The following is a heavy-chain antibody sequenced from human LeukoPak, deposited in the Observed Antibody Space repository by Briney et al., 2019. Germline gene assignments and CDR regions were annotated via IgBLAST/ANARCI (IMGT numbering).Heavy chain of an antibody. V-gene: IGHV3-48*01. J-gene: IGHJ4*02. CDR1: GFTFSSYS. CDR2: ISSSSTI. D-gene: IGHD3-3*01. Sequence: GGSLRLSCAASGFTFSSYSMNWVRQAPGKGLEGVSYISSSSTIYYADSVKGRFTISRDNAKNSLYLQMNSLRAEDTAVYYCASQSYYDFWSGYPKALDYWGQGTLVTVSS. CDR3: ASQSYYDFWSGYPKALDY.